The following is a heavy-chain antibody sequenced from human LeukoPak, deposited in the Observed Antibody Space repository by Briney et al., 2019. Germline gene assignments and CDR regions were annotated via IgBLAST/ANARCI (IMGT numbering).Heavy chain of an antibody. Sequence: GASVKVSCKASGYTFTSYDINWVRQATGQGLEWMGWTNPNSGNTGYAQKFQGRVTMTRNTSISTAYMELSSLRSEDTAVYYCGIDMVVSSWYYYYMDVWGKGTTVTVSS. CDR2: TNPNSGNT. J-gene: IGHJ6*03. CDR1: GYTFTSYD. D-gene: IGHD2-15*01. CDR3: GIDMVVSSWYYYYMDV. V-gene: IGHV1-8*01.